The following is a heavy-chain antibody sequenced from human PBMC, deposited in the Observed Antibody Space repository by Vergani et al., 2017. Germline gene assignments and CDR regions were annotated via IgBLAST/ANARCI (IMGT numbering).Heavy chain of an antibody. V-gene: IGHV1-69*12. CDR1: GGTFSSYA. J-gene: IGHJ4*02. Sequence: QVQLVQSGAEVKKPGSSVKVSCKASGGTFSSYAIRWVRQAPGQGLEWMGGIIPIFGTANYAQKFQGRVSITADDSTSTAYMELSSLRSEDTALYYCARSAIDLDCSGGSCYSTSFDYWGQGTLVTVSS. CDR2: IIPIFGTA. CDR3: ARSAIDLDCSGGSCYSTSFDY. D-gene: IGHD2-15*01.